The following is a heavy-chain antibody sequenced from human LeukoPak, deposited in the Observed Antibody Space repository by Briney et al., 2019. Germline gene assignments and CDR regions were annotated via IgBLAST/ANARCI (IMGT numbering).Heavy chain of an antibody. CDR2: SCYSGSP. V-gene: IGHV4-59*01. Sequence: PSQTLSLTCTVSGGSISSYYWSWIRQPPGKGLEWNGHSCYSGSPNCYPSFKSRVTISVYTSKNQFSLKLSSATAADTAVYYCARGFLPAAIDYWGQGTLVTVSS. D-gene: IGHD2-2*01. J-gene: IGHJ4*02. CDR1: GGSISSYY. CDR3: ARGFLPAAIDY.